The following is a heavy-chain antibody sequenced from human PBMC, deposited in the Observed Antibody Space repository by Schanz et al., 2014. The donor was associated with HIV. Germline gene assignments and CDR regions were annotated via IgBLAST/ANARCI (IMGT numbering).Heavy chain of an antibody. CDR2: ISYDGTNK. Sequence: QVQLVESGGGVVQPGRSLRLSCAASGFTFDSYGIHWVRQAPGKGLEWVAVISYDGTNKKFADSVKGGFSISRDNSKSTLFLQMNNLRAEDTALYYCASAGGAYKELFDNWGQGVPVVVSS. CDR3: ASAGGAYKELFDN. V-gene: IGHV3-30*03. CDR1: GFTFDSYG. J-gene: IGHJ4*02. D-gene: IGHD3-16*01.